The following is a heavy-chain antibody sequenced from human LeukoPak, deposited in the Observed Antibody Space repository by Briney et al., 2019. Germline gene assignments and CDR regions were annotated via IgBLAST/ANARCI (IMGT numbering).Heavy chain of an antibody. CDR2: IRNSVGIT. D-gene: IGHD1-1*01. CDR3: AKGLERESRLAS. V-gene: IGHV3-23*01. Sequence: GGSLRLSCDASGFSINTYTMDWVRQAPGQGLEWVSGIRNSVGITYYADSVRGRFTISTANSKTTLYLQMNSLRAEDTALYYCAKGLERESRLASWGQGTLVTVSS. J-gene: IGHJ4*02. CDR1: GFSINTYT.